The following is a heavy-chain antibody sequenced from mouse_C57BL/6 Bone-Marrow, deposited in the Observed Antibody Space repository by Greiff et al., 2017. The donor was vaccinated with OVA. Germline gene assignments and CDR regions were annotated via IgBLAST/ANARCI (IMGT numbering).Heavy chain of an antibody. V-gene: IGHV1-50*01. CDR3: AREGDSSCYVADY. CDR1: GYTFTSYW. Sequence: QVQLQQPGAELVKPGASVKLSCKASGYTFTSYWMQWVKQRPGQGLEWIGEIDPSDSYTNYNQKFKGKAPLTVDTSSSTAYMQLRSLTSDDSAVYYCAREGDSSCYVADYWGQGTSVTVSS. J-gene: IGHJ4*01. CDR2: IDPSDSYT. D-gene: IGHD3-2*02.